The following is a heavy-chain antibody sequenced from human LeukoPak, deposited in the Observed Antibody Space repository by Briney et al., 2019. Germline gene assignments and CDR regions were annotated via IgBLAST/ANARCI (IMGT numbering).Heavy chain of an antibody. J-gene: IGHJ6*02. D-gene: IGHD3-22*01. CDR2: ISSSGSTI. Sequence: GGSLRLSCAASGFTFSSYEMNWVRQALGKGLEWVSYISSSGSTIYYADSVKGRFTISRDNAKNSLYLQMNSLRAEDTAVYYCARSYDSSGYTYYYGMDVWGQGTTVTVSS. V-gene: IGHV3-48*03. CDR1: GFTFSSYE. CDR3: ARSYDSSGYTYYYGMDV.